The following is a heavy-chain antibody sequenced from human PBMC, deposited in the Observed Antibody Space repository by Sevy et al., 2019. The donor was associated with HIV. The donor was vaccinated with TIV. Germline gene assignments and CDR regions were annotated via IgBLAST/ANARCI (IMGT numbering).Heavy chain of an antibody. CDR3: VRETTMLPRGAFDF. V-gene: IGHV3-30-3*01. J-gene: IGHJ3*01. CDR1: GFTFSSYP. D-gene: IGHD3-10*01. CDR2: ISFDGTDR. Sequence: GGSLRLSCAASGFTFSSYPMHWVRQAPGKGLEWVSFISFDGTDRYYADSVKGRFTITRDNFKNTLFLQMNSRIAEDTAFYYCVRETTMLPRGAFDFWGQGTMVTVSS.